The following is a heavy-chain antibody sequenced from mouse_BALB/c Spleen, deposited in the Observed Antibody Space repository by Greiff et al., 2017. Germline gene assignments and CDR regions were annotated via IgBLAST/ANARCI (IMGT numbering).Heavy chain of an antibody. D-gene: IGHD2-4*01. CDR2: ISSGGSYT. Sequence: EVQLVESGGGLVKPGGSLKLSCAASGFTFSSYAMSWVRQSPEKRLEWVAEISSGGSYTYYPDTVTGRFTISRDNAKNTLYLEMSSLRSEDTAMYYCAREDDYDWFAYWGQGTLVTVSA. V-gene: IGHV5-9-4*01. CDR3: AREDDYDWFAY. J-gene: IGHJ3*01. CDR1: GFTFSSYA.